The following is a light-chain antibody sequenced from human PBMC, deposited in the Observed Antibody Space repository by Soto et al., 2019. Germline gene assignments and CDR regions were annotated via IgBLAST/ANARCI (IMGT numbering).Light chain of an antibody. Sequence: QSVLTQPASVSGSPGQSITISCTGTSSDVGNYNLVSWYQHDPGKAPKLLIYEGSKRPSGVSDRFSGSKSGNTASLTIPGLQAEDEADYYCCSYASSSTYVFGTGTKVTVL. CDR1: SSDVGNYNL. CDR2: EGS. J-gene: IGLJ1*01. CDR3: CSYASSSTYV. V-gene: IGLV2-23*01.